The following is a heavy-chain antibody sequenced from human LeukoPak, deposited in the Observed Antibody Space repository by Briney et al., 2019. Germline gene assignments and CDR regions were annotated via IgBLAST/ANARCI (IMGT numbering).Heavy chain of an antibody. CDR3: AKSIVTIPRPSDY. J-gene: IGHJ4*02. V-gene: IGHV3-23*01. D-gene: IGHD1-26*01. CDR1: GFTFSNYA. Sequence: PGGSLRLSCAASGFTFSNYAMSWVRQAPGKGLEWVSAISGRGANTYYTDSVEGRFTISRDNSKNTLFLQLSSLRAEDTAVYYCAKSIVTIPRPSDYWGQGALVTVSS. CDR2: ISGRGANT.